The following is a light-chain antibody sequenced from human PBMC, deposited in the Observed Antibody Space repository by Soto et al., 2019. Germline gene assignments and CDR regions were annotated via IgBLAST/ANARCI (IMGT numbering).Light chain of an antibody. J-gene: IGKJ4*01. V-gene: IGKV3-11*01. CDR1: QSIITY. CDR2: DAS. CDR3: QQRSSCPLT. Sequence: ELVLTQSPATLSLSPGERATLSCRAGQSIITYLAWYQQKPGQAPRLLIYDASYRATGMPARFSGSGSGTAVTLTISSLEPEDFAVYYCQQRSSCPLTFGGGTKVDIK.